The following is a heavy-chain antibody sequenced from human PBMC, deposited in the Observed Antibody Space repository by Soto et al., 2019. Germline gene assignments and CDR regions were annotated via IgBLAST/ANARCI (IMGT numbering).Heavy chain of an antibody. CDR2: IIPIFGTA. J-gene: IGHJ6*02. Sequence: SVKVSCKASGGTFSSYAISWVRQAPGQGLEWMGGIIPIFGTANYAQKFQGRVTITADESTSTAYMELSSLRSEDTAVYYCARLMIVVVPGSASQTYYYYGMDVWGQGTTVTVSS. CDR3: ARLMIVVVPGSASQTYYYYGMDV. D-gene: IGHD2-2*01. CDR1: GGTFSSYA. V-gene: IGHV1-69*13.